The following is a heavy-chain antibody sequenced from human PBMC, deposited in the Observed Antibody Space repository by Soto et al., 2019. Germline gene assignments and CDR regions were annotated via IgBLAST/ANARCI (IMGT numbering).Heavy chain of an antibody. CDR3: ARDREQLMPGAPYYYYYGMDV. D-gene: IGHD6-6*01. CDR2: INPSGGST. V-gene: IGHV1-46*01. J-gene: IGHJ6*02. Sequence: ASVKVSCKASGYTFTSYYMHWVRQAPGQGLEWMGIINPSGGSTSYAQKFQGRVTMTRDTSTSTVYMELSSLRSEDTAVYYCARDREQLMPGAPYYYYYGMDVWGQGTTVTVSS. CDR1: GYTFTSYY.